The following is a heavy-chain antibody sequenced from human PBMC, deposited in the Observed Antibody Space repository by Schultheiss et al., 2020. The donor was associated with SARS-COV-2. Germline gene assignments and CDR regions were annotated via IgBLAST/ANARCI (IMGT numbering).Heavy chain of an antibody. Sequence: GGSLRLSCAASGFTFNRYVIHWVRQAPGKGLEWVAVISYDGSNKYYADSVKGRFTISRDNSKNTLYLQMNSLRAEDTAVYYCAKVVGMDVWGQGTTVTVSS. J-gene: IGHJ6*02. CDR1: GFTFNRYV. CDR2: ISYDGSNK. CDR3: AKVVGMDV. V-gene: IGHV3-30*18.